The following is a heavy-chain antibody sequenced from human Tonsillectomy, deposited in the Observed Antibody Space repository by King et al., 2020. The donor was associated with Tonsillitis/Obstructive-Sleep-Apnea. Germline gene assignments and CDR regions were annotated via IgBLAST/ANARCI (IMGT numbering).Heavy chain of an antibody. D-gene: IGHD4-17*01. Sequence: QLQESGPGLVKPSQTLSLTCTVSGGSISSGGYYWSWIRQHPGTGLEWIGCIYYSGSTYYNPSLKSRLTLSVNTSKHQFSLKLSSVTPADTAVYYCARGTTVKSFDYWGQGTLVTVSS. CDR1: GGSISSGGYY. V-gene: IGHV4-31*03. CDR2: IYYSGST. CDR3: ARGTTVKSFDY. J-gene: IGHJ4*02.